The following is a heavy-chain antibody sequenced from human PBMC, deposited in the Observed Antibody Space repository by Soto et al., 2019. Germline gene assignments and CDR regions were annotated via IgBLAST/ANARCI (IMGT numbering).Heavy chain of an antibody. CDR3: ARAKEFWELGGYFDL. Sequence: QVQLVQSGAEVKKPGASVKVSCKASGYTFTSYGISWVRQAPGQGLEWMGWISAYNGNTNYAQKRQGRVTMTTDTSTSTADMELRSLRSDDTAVYYCARAKEFWELGGYFDLWGRGTLVTVSS. CDR1: GYTFTSYG. V-gene: IGHV1-18*01. D-gene: IGHD3-10*01. J-gene: IGHJ2*01. CDR2: ISAYNGNT.